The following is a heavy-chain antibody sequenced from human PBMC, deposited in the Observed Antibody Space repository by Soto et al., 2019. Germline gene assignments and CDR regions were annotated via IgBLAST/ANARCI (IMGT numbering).Heavy chain of an antibody. CDR2: ISSSGSTI. CDR3: ASEFLTGYYLSQDAFDI. D-gene: IGHD3-9*01. V-gene: IGHV3-11*01. J-gene: IGHJ3*02. Sequence: QVQLVESGGGLVKPGGSLRLSCAASGFTFSDYYMSWIRQAPGKGLEWVSYISSSGSTIYYADSVKGRFTISRDNAKNSLYLQMNSLRAEDTAVYYCASEFLTGYYLSQDAFDIWGQGTMVTVSS. CDR1: GFTFSDYY.